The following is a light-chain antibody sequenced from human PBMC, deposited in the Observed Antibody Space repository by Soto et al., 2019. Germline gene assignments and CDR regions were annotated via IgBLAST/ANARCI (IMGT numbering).Light chain of an antibody. CDR2: GAS. Sequence: VLTQSPGTVSVSPGERATLSCRASQSVSSSYLAWYQQKPGQAPRLLIYGASSRATGIPDRFSGSGSGTDFTLTISRLEPEDFAVYYCQQYGGSPTTFGQGTRLEIK. V-gene: IGKV3-20*01. CDR1: QSVSSSY. J-gene: IGKJ5*01. CDR3: QQYGGSPTT.